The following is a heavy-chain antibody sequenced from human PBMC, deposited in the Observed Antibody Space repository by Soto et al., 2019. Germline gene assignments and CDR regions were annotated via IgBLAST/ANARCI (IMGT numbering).Heavy chain of an antibody. CDR3: SRVGAEYLASRGDRWLDP. J-gene: IGHJ5*02. Sequence: QVQLQESGPGLVKPSGTLSLTCAVSGDSISSSNWWTWVRQPPGKGLEWIGEIYHSGNTNYNPSLRSRVTISVDKSKNQFSLTLNFVTAADTAVYYCSRVGAEYLASRGDRWLDPWGQGTLVTVSS. D-gene: IGHD1-26*01. CDR2: IYHSGNT. V-gene: IGHV4-4*02. CDR1: GDSISSSNW.